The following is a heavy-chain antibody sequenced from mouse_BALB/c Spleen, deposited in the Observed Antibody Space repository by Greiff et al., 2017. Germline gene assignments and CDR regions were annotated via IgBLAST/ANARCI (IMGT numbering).Heavy chain of an antibody. CDR1: GFTFSSYA. V-gene: IGHV5-9-4*01. CDR3: ARSGYYGSRGFDY. J-gene: IGHJ2*01. D-gene: IGHD1-1*01. Sequence: EVQLVESGGGLVKPGGSLKLSCAASGFTFSSYAMSWVRQSPEKRLEWVAEISSGGSYTYYPDTVTGRFTISRDNAKNTLYLEMSSLRSEDTAMYYCARSGYYGSRGFDYWGQGTTLTVSS. CDR2: ISSGGSYT.